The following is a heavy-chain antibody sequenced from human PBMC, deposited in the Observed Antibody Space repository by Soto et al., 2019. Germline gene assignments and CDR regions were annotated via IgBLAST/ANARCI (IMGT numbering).Heavy chain of an antibody. Sequence: LRLSCEASGFAFDTYGMHWIRQGAGQGLEWAATMSYDGSKIYYRDSVRGRFSISRDDSKRTLYLQMNSLRAEDTAVYYCAKDRDPYYYYYLMDVWGQGTTVTVSS. CDR2: MSYDGSKI. V-gene: IGHV3-30*18. CDR3: AKDRDPYYYYYLMDV. J-gene: IGHJ6*02. CDR1: GFAFDTYG.